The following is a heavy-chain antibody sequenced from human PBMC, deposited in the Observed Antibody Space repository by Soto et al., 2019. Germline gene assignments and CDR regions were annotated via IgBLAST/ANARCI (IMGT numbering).Heavy chain of an antibody. CDR2: INSDGSVS. Sequence: EVQLVESGGGLVQPGGSLRLSCAASGFTFSNYWMYWVRQAPGKGLVWVSRINSDGSVSSYADSVKGRLTISRDNVKNTLYLQMDSLRAEDTAVYYCARGDCVGGTCYSLAGSFYYYMYVWGKGTTVTVFS. D-gene: IGHD2-15*01. J-gene: IGHJ6*03. V-gene: IGHV3-74*01. CDR3: ARGDCVGGTCYSLAGSFYYYMYV. CDR1: GFTFSNYW.